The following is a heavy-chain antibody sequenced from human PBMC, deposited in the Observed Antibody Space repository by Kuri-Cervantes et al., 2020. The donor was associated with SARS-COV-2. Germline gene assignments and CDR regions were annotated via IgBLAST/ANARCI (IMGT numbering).Heavy chain of an antibody. CDR3: ARGGWNDDYYYYMDV. J-gene: IGHJ6*03. D-gene: IGHD1-1*01. V-gene: IGHV1-69*04. CDR2: IIPILGIA. Sequence: SVKVSCKASGGTFSSYAISWVRQAPGQGLEWMGRIIPILGIANYAQKFQGRVTMTTDTSTSTAYMELRSLRSDDTAVYYCARGGWNDDYYYYMDVWGKGTTVTVSS. CDR1: GGTFSSYA.